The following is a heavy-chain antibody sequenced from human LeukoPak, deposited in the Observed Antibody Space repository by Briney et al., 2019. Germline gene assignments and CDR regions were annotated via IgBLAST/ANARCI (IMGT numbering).Heavy chain of an antibody. CDR3: ARSGMLFDY. D-gene: IGHD2-8*01. CDR2: ISYDGSNK. J-gene: IGHJ4*02. CDR1: GFTFSSCA. Sequence: PGGSLRLSCAASGFTFSSCAMHWVRQAPGKGLEWVAVISYDGSNKYYADSVKGRFTISRDNSKNTLYLQMNSLRAEDTAVYYCARSGMLFDYWGQGTLVTVSS. V-gene: IGHV3-30*01.